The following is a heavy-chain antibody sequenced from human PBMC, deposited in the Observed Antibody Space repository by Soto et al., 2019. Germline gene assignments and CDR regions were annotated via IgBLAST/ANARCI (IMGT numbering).Heavy chain of an antibody. CDR3: AIGITMVRGVIIQYVQH. V-gene: IGHV4-30-4*01. CDR1: GGSISSGGYY. CDR2: IYYSGST. D-gene: IGHD3-10*01. Sequence: QVQLQESGPGLVKPSQTLSLTCTVSGGSISSGGYYWSWIRQPPGKGLEWIGYIYYSGSTYYNPSLKSRHTMPVDTTKNQFSLKLRYVTAADTAVYYCAIGITMVRGVIIQYVQHWGQGTLVTVSS. J-gene: IGHJ1*01.